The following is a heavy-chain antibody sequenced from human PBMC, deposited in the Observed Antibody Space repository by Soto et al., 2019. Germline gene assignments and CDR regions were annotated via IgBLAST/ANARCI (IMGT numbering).Heavy chain of an antibody. CDR1: GYTFTGHY. D-gene: IGHD1-1*01. CDR2: INPNSDGT. V-gene: IGHV1-2*02. Sequence: ASVKVSCKASGYTFTGHYIHWVRQAPGKGLEWMGWINPNSDGTNYAQKFRGRVTLTGDTSISTAYLELRKLTSDDTAMYYCARDRLPTIHRAFDFWGQGTMVTVSS. CDR3: ARDRLPTIHRAFDF. J-gene: IGHJ3*01.